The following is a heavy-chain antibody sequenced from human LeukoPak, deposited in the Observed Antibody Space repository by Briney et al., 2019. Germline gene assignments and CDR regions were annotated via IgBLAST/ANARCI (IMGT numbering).Heavy chain of an antibody. Sequence: GGSLRPSCAASGFTFNSFAFTWVRQAPGRGLEWVSAINVRGDATFYAESVRGRFTISRDNSKNTLYLQMNSLGAEDTALYYCAKDYRYGSAWGPGTLVVVSS. CDR1: GFTFNSFA. CDR3: AKDYRYGSA. CDR2: INVRGDAT. D-gene: IGHD6-19*01. J-gene: IGHJ5*02. V-gene: IGHV3-23*01.